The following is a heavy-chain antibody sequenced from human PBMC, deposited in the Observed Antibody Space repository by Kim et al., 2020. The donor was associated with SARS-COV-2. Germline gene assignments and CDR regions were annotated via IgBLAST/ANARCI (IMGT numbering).Heavy chain of an antibody. J-gene: IGHJ4*02. V-gene: IGHV6-1*01. CDR1: GDSVSSNNAA. CDR2: TYHRSKWYS. CDR3: ARGDGFIGWD. Sequence: SQTLSLTCAISGDSVSSNNAAWNWIRQSPSRGLEWLGRTYHRSKWYSDYAVSVKSRITINPDTSKNQFSLQLNFVTPEDTAMYYCARGDGFIGWDWGQGTLVIVSS. D-gene: IGHD6-19*01.